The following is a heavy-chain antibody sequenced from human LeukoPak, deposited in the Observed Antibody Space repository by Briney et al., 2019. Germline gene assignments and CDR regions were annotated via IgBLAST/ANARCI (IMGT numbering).Heavy chain of an antibody. CDR2: IIPIFGTA. CDR3: ARDRVPMNAFDI. Sequence: SVKVSCKASGGTFSSYAISWVRQAPGQGLEWMGGIIPIFGTANYAQKFQGRVTITADESTSTAYMELSSLRSEDTAVYYCARDRVPMNAFDIWGQGTMVTVSS. V-gene: IGHV1-69*01. J-gene: IGHJ3*02. CDR1: GGTFSSYA.